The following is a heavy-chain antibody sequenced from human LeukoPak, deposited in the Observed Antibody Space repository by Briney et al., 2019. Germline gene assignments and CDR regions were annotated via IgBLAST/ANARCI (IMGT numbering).Heavy chain of an antibody. CDR2: ISYDGGNK. Sequence: GGSLRLSCAASGFTFSSYAMHWVRQAPGKGLEWVAVISYDGGNKYYADSVKGRFTISRDNSKNTLYLQMNSLRAEDTAVYYCARSGIAAAGTSDYWGQGTLVTVSS. D-gene: IGHD6-13*01. CDR3: ARSGIAAAGTSDY. J-gene: IGHJ4*02. CDR1: GFTFSSYA. V-gene: IGHV3-30-3*01.